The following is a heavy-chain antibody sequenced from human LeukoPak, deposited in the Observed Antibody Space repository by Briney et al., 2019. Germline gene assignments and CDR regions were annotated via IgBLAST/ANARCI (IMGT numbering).Heavy chain of an antibody. J-gene: IGHJ5*02. D-gene: IGHD3-10*01. CDR2: ISTYNGNT. CDR3: ARDGVATMVRGVSFNWFDP. V-gene: IGHV1-18*01. CDR1: GYDFTSVG. Sequence: GASVKVSCKASGYDFTSVGITWVRQAPGQGLEWMGWISTYNGNTNYAQRLQGRVTMTTDTSTTTAYMELRSLRSDDTAVYYCARDGVATMVRGVSFNWFDPWGQGTLVTVSS.